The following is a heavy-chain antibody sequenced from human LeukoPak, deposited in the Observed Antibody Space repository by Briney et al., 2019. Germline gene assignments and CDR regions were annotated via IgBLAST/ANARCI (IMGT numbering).Heavy chain of an antibody. CDR2: INHSGST. CDR1: GGSFSGYY. V-gene: IGHV4-34*01. CDR3: ARSIAAEWDY. D-gene: IGHD6-13*01. J-gene: IGHJ4*02. Sequence: SETQSLTCAVYGGSFSGYYWSWIRQPPGKGLEWIGEINHSGSTNYNPSLKSRVTISVDTSKNQFSLKLSSVTAADTAVYYCARSIAAEWDYWGQGTLVTVSS.